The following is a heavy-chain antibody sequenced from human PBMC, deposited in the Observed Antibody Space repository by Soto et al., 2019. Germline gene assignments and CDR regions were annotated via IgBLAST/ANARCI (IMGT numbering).Heavy chain of an antibody. V-gene: IGHV3-11*06. CDR3: ARDRTTVTNVRTYAVDV. Sequence: GGSLRLSCAASGFTFSDYYMSWIRQAPGKGLEWVSYISSSSSYRNYADSVKGRFTISRDNVKNSVYLQMNSLRAEDTAVYYCARDRTTVTNVRTYAVDVWGQGTTVTVSS. CDR1: GFTFSDYY. D-gene: IGHD4-4*01. J-gene: IGHJ6*02. CDR2: ISSSSSYR.